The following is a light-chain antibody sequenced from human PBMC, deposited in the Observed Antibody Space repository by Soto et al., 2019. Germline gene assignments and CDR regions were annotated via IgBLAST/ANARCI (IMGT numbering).Light chain of an antibody. V-gene: IGKV1-5*03. Sequence: DIQMTQSPSTLSASVGDRVTITCRACESVSRWLAWYQQKPGRTPKLLIYQASTLETGVPSRFSGRSSETEFTLTISSLQPDDFATYYCHQYNAYSQAFGQGTKVEIK. CDR2: QAS. J-gene: IGKJ1*01. CDR3: HQYNAYSQA. CDR1: ESVSRW.